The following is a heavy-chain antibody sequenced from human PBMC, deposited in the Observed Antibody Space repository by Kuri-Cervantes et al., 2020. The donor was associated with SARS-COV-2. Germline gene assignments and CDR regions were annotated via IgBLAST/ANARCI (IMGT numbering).Heavy chain of an antibody. CDR3: ARDLQRGTFDI. D-gene: IGHD1-14*01. V-gene: IGHV1-69*06. CDR1: GGTFSSYA. CDR2: IIPIFGTA. Sequence: SVKVSCKASGGTFSSYAISWVRQAPGQGLEWMGGIIPIFGTANYAQKFQGRVTITAVKSTSTAYMELSSLRSEDTAVYYCARDLQRGTFDIWGQGTMVTVSS. J-gene: IGHJ3*02.